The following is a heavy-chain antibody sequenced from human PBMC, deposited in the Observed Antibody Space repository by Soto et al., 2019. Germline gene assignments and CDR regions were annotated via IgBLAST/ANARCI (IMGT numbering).Heavy chain of an antibody. J-gene: IGHJ4*02. CDR2: ISGSGGST. CDR3: AKTYYYDSSGYWPDY. Sequence: GGSLRLSCAASGFSFSSYAMSWVRQAPGKGLEWVSTISGSGGSTHYADSVKGRFTISRDNSKKTVNLQMNSLRAEDTAVYYCAKTYYYDSSGYWPDYWGQGTLVTVSS. CDR1: GFSFSSYA. D-gene: IGHD3-22*01. V-gene: IGHV3-23*01.